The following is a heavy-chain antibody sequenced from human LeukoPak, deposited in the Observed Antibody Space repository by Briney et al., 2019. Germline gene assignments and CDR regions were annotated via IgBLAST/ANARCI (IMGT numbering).Heavy chain of an antibody. CDR3: ARVYCSSTSCPRGYNWFDP. CDR1: GYTFTYGS. Sequence: ASVKVSCKASGYTFTYGSLHWLQQAPGQGLERMRWITLYNGNINYAKKFQSRVTITTDESTSTAYMELSSLRSEDTAVYYCARVYCSSTSCPRGYNWFDPWGQGTLVTASS. CDR2: ITLYNGNI. D-gene: IGHD2-2*01. J-gene: IGHJ5*02. V-gene: IGHV1-68*02.